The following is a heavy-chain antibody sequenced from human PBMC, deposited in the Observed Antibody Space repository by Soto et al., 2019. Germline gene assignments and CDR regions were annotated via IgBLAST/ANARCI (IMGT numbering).Heavy chain of an antibody. J-gene: IGHJ4*02. D-gene: IGHD5-18*01. CDR1: GFTFSSYA. CDR3: ARSGYSYGSLDY. V-gene: IGHV3-23*01. CDR2: ISGSANNA. Sequence: GGSLRLSCAASGFTFSSYAMSWVRQAPGKGLEWISAISGSANNAYYPDSVRGRFAVSRDSSRNTLYLQMNSLRAEDTAVYYCARSGYSYGSLDYWGQGTLVTVSS.